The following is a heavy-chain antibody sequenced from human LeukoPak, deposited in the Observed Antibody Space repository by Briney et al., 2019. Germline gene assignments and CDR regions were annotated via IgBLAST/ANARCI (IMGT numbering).Heavy chain of an antibody. J-gene: IGHJ4*02. Sequence: PGGSLRLSCAASGFTVSSNDMHWVRQAPGKGLEWVAIIGTAGDSYYAGSVKGRFTISRDNSKNSLYLQMNSLRTEDTALYYCAKDMAYSSGWYGIDYWGQGTLVTVSS. CDR1: GFTVSSND. CDR3: AKDMAYSSGWYGIDY. D-gene: IGHD6-19*01. V-gene: IGHV3-13*01. CDR2: IGTAGDS.